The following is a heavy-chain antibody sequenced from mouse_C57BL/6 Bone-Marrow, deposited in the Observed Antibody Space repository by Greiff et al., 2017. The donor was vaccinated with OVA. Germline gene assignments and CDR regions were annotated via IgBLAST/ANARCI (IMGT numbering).Heavy chain of an antibody. V-gene: IGHV1-81*01. J-gene: IGHJ3*01. Sequence: VKLMESGAELARPGASVKLSCKASGYTFTSYGISWVKQRTGQGLEWIGEIYPRSGNTYYNEKFKGKATLTADKSSSTAYMELRSLTSEDSAVYFCARTIRAPFAYWGQGTLVTVSA. CDR2: IYPRSGNT. CDR3: ARTIRAPFAY. D-gene: IGHD2-12*01. CDR1: GYTFTSYG.